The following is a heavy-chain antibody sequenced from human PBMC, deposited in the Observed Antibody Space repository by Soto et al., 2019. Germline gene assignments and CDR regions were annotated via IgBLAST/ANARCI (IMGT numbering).Heavy chain of an antibody. Sequence: SETLSLTCTVSGGSISSYYWSWIRQPAGEGLEWIGRIYTSGSTNYNPSLKSRVTMSVDTSKNQFSLKLSSVTAADTAVYYCAREAYYDFWSGYYSDYYYYGMDVWGQGTTVTVSS. J-gene: IGHJ6*02. CDR3: AREAYYDFWSGYYSDYYYYGMDV. D-gene: IGHD3-3*01. V-gene: IGHV4-4*07. CDR1: GGSISSYY. CDR2: IYTSGST.